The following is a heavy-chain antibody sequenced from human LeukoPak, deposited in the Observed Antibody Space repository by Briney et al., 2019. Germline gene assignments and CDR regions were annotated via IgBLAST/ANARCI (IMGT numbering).Heavy chain of an antibody. CDR2: IYTSGST. Sequence: PSETLSLTCTGSGGSISSYYWSWVRQPAGEGLEWIGRIYTSGSTNYNPSLKSRVTMSVDTSKNQFSLKLSSVTAADTAVYYCARDTWELLFDYWGQGTLVTVSS. V-gene: IGHV4-4*07. D-gene: IGHD1-26*01. CDR1: GGSISSYY. J-gene: IGHJ4*02. CDR3: ARDTWELLFDY.